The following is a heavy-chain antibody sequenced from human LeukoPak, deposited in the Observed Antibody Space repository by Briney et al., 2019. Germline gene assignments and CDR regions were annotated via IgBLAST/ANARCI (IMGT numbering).Heavy chain of an antibody. D-gene: IGHD3-9*01. V-gene: IGHV1-46*01. CDR2: INPSGGST. CDR3: ARDGGDYDILTGYYDY. CDR1: GYTFTSYH. Sequence: ASVKVSCKASGYTFTSYHMHWVRQAPGQGLEWMGIINPSGGSTSYAQKFQGRVTMTRDTSTSTVYMELSSLRSEDTAVYYCARDGGDYDILTGYYDYWGQGTLVTVSS. J-gene: IGHJ4*02.